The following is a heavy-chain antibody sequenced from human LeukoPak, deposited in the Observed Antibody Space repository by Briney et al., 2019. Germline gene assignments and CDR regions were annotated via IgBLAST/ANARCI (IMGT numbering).Heavy chain of an antibody. CDR2: IIPIFGTA. D-gene: IGHD4-17*01. Sequence: SEKVSCKASGGTFSSYAISWVRQAPGQGLEWMGGIIPIFGTANYAQKFQGRVTITADESTSTAYMELSSLRSEDTAVYYCARVGVYGDYPIDYWGQGTLVTVSS. V-gene: IGHV1-69*13. CDR3: ARVGVYGDYPIDY. CDR1: GGTFSSYA. J-gene: IGHJ4*02.